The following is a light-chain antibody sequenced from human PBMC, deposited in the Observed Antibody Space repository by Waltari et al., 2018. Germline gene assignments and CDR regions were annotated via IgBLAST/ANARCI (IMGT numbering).Light chain of an antibody. CDR2: LGS. J-gene: IGKJ2*01. CDR3: MQILQPARS. CDR1: QSLLHSNGYNY. V-gene: IGKV2-28*01. Sequence: DILMTQSPLSLPVTPGEPASISCRSSQSLLHSNGYNYLDWYLQKPGQSPQVLIYLGSNRASGVPDRFSGSVSGTDFTLNISRVEAEDVCVYYCMQILQPARSFGQGTMLEIK.